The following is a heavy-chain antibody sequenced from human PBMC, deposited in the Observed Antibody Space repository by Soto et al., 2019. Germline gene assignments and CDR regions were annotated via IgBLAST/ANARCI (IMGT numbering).Heavy chain of an antibody. CDR2: ISYDGSDK. Sequence: QEQLVESGGGVVQPGRSLRLSCAASGFTFNTYGMHWVRQAPGKGLEWVAVISYDGSDKYYADSVKGRFIISRDNSKITLYLQMNSLRAEDTAIYYCAKSPNFYCSSPNCYMFYFDFWGQGALVTVSS. D-gene: IGHD2-2*02. CDR3: AKSPNFYCSSPNCYMFYFDF. J-gene: IGHJ4*02. V-gene: IGHV3-30*18. CDR1: GFTFNTYG.